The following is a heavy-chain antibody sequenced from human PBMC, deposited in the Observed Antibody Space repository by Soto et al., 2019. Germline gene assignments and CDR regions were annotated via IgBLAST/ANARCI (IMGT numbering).Heavy chain of an antibody. J-gene: IGHJ6*03. CDR1: GGSFSGYY. Sequence: QVQLQQWGAGLLKPSETLSLTCAVYGGSFSGYYWSWIRQPPGKGLEWIGEINHSGSTNYNPSLKSRVTISVDTSKNQFSLKLSSVTAADTAVYYCARVELRQDYYYMDVWGKGTTVTVSS. CDR3: ARVELRQDYYYMDV. D-gene: IGHD1-7*01. CDR2: INHSGST. V-gene: IGHV4-34*01.